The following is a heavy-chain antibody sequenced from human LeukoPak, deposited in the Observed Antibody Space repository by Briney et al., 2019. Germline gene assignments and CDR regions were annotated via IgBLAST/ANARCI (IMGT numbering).Heavy chain of an antibody. J-gene: IGHJ4*02. CDR3: ARGYSGYAPHDY. CDR1: GYTFTTYY. V-gene: IGHV1-46*01. D-gene: IGHD5-12*01. Sequence: VASVKVSCKASGYTFTTYYIHWVRQAPGQGLEWMGIINPTGGSTTYAQKFQGRVTMTRDTSTSTVFMELNSLRSDDTAVYYCARGYSGYAPHDYWGQGTLVTVSS. CDR2: INPTGGST.